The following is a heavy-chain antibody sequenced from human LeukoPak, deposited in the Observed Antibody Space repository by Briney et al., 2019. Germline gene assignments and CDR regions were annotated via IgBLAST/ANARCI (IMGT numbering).Heavy chain of an antibody. CDR2: INPSGGST. D-gene: IGHD3-22*01. V-gene: IGHV1-46*01. CDR1: GYTFTSYY. CDR3: ARGGITMIVVVIPFDY. J-gene: IGHJ4*02. Sequence: ASVKVSCKASGYTFTSYYMHWVRQAPGQGLEWMGIINPSGGSTSYAQKFQGRVTMTRDTSTSTVYMELSSLRSEDTAVCYCARGGITMIVVVIPFDYWGQGTLVTVSS.